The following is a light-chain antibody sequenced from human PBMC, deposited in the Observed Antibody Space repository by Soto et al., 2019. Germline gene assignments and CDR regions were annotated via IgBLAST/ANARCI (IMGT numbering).Light chain of an antibody. Sequence: EKLMSQSPATMSVSPGERVTLSCRASQNIHNHMSWFLQKPGQTPRLLIYDAIIRAADVPARFSGSLSGTEGTITINSLQSEDGSVYYCQQSDAWPLTFGGGTKVDIK. CDR3: QQSDAWPLT. CDR2: DAI. J-gene: IGKJ4*01. V-gene: IGKV3-15*01. CDR1: QNIHNH.